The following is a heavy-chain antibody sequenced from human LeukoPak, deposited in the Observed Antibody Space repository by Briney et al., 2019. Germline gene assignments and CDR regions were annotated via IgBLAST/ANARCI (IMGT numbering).Heavy chain of an antibody. CDR3: ARGELFFAFDI. Sequence: PGGSLRLSCAASGFTVSSNYMSWVRQAPGRGLEWVSVSYSGGSSYYADSVKGRFTISRDNSKNTLYLQMNSLRAEDTAVYYCARGELFFAFDIWGQGTMVTVSS. V-gene: IGHV3-53*01. CDR1: GFTVSSNY. CDR2: SYSGGSS. D-gene: IGHD1-26*01. J-gene: IGHJ3*02.